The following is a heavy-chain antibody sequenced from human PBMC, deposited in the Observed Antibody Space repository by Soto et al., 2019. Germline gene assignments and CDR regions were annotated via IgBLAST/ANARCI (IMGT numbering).Heavy chain of an antibody. V-gene: IGHV4-59*08. D-gene: IGHD3-10*02. CDR2: IYNSGST. Sequence: SETLSVTCTVSGGTISGYDWSWIRRPPGKGLEGIGYIYNSGSTNYNPSLKSRVTISVDTSKNQFSLKLSSVTAADTAAEYCETQMFLGGMAVWGQGPTVPVSS. J-gene: IGHJ6*02. CDR3: ETQMFLGGMAV. CDR1: GGTISGYD.